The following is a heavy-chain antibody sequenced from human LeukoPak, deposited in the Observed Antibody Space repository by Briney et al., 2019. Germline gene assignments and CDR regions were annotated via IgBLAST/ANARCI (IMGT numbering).Heavy chain of an antibody. CDR2: ISGSGGST. J-gene: IGHJ4*02. D-gene: IGHD5-24*01. Sequence: GGSLRLSCAASGFTFSSYAMSWVRQAPGKGLEWVSAISGSGGSTYYADSVKGRFTISRHNSKNTMYLQMNSLRAEDTAVYYCAAYLGDGYNTYSVRFDYWGQGTLVTVSS. CDR1: GFTFSSYA. CDR3: AAYLGDGYNTYSVRFDY. V-gene: IGHV3-23*01.